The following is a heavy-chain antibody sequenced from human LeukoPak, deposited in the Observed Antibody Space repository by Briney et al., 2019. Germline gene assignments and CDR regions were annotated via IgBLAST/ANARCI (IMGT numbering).Heavy chain of an antibody. CDR2: IYHSGST. CDR1: GGSISSYY. Sequence: KPSETLSLTCTVSGGSISSYYWSWIRQPPGKGLEWIGFIYHSGSTNYNPSLKSRVTLSKDTSKNQFSLKLSSVTAADTAVYYCARDRGDTGYDYWGQGTLVTVSS. D-gene: IGHD3-9*01. CDR3: ARDRGDTGYDY. J-gene: IGHJ4*02. V-gene: IGHV4-59*01.